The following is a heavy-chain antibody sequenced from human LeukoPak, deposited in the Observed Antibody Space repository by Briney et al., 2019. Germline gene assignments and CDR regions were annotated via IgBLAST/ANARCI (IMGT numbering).Heavy chain of an antibody. Sequence: ASVKVSCKASGYTFTGIYIHWVRQTPGQGFEWMGWINPNNGGTNFAQKFQGRFTMTRDTSVRSAYMELTSLDSDDTAIYCCARGPATGDFDYWGQGTLVTVSS. CDR3: ARGPATGDFDY. CDR2: INPNNGGT. V-gene: IGHV1-2*02. D-gene: IGHD7-27*01. J-gene: IGHJ4*02. CDR1: GYTFTGIY.